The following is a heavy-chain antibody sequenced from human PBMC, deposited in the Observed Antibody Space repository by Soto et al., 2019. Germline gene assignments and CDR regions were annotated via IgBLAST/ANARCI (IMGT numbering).Heavy chain of an antibody. CDR2: INAGNGNT. Sequence: ASVKVSCKASGYTFTSYAMHWVRQAPGQRLEWMGWINAGNGNTKYSQKFQGRVTITRDTSASTAYMELSSLRSEDTAVYYCARVVSVEMATPYYYYYGMDVWGQGTKVTVSS. CDR1: GYTFTSYA. CDR3: ARVVSVEMATPYYYYYGMDV. V-gene: IGHV1-3*01. D-gene: IGHD5-12*01. J-gene: IGHJ6*02.